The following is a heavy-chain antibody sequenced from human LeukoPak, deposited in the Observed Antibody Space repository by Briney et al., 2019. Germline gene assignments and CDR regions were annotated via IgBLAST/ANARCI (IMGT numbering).Heavy chain of an antibody. J-gene: IGHJ6*02. D-gene: IGHD3-16*01. Sequence: GESLKISCKGSGYSFTSYWISWVRQMPGKGLEWMGIIYPGDSDTGYSPSFQGQVTISADKSISTAYLQWSSLKASDTAMYYCARRRLVGSPYYYGMDVWGQGTTVTVSS. V-gene: IGHV5-51*01. CDR1: GYSFTSYW. CDR3: ARRRLVGSPYYYGMDV. CDR2: IYPGDSDT.